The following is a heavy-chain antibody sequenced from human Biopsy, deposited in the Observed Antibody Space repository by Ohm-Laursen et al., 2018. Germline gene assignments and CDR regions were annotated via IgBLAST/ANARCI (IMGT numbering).Heavy chain of an antibody. Sequence: SETLSLTCSVSGGSVGSSNYYWNWIRQTPGKGLEWIGFIYNTERTNYNPSLKSRVTISVDTSKNQFSLKLSSVTAADTAVYFCARGSSYGYDFDYWGQGTLVAVSS. J-gene: IGHJ4*02. V-gene: IGHV4-61*01. D-gene: IGHD5-18*01. CDR2: IYNTERT. CDR3: ARGSSYGYDFDY. CDR1: GGSVGSSNYY.